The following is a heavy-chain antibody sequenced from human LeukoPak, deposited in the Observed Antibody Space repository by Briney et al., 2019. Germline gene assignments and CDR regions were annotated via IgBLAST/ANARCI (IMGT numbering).Heavy chain of an antibody. J-gene: IGHJ3*02. V-gene: IGHV3-11*01. D-gene: IGHD1-26*01. CDR2: ISSSGSTI. Sequence: PGGSLRLSCAASGFTFSDYYMSWIRQAPGKGLEWVSYISSSGSTIYYADSVKGRFTISRDNAKNSLYLQMNSLRAEDMALYYCAKEGATVGDAFDIWGQGTMVTVSS. CDR1: GFTFSDYY. CDR3: AKEGATVGDAFDI.